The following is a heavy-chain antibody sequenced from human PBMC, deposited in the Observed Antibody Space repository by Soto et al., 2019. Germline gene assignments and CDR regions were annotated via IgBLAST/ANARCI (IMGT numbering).Heavy chain of an antibody. Sequence: ASETLSLTCTFSGGSISSGGYYWSWIRQHPGKGLEWIGYIYYSGSTNYNPSLKSRVTISVDTSKNQFSLKLSSVTAADTAVYYCARAYGGYAEYWGQGALVTVSS. CDR3: ARAYGGYAEY. CDR1: GGSISSGGYY. J-gene: IGHJ4*02. V-gene: IGHV4-61*08. D-gene: IGHD5-12*01. CDR2: IYYSGST.